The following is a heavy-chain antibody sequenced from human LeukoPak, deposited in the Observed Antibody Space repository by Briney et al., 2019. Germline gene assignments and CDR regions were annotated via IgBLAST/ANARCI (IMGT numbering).Heavy chain of an antibody. Sequence: PGGSLRLSCAASGLTFSRYAMNWVRQAPGKGLEWVSGISDSGYNTYYADSVKGRFTISRGNSKNTVYLQLNSLKVEDSAVYYCAKASGSYVNDAFDIWGQGTMVTVSS. CDR1: GLTFSRYA. V-gene: IGHV3-23*01. J-gene: IGHJ3*02. CDR3: AKASGSYVNDAFDI. CDR2: ISDSGYNT. D-gene: IGHD1-26*01.